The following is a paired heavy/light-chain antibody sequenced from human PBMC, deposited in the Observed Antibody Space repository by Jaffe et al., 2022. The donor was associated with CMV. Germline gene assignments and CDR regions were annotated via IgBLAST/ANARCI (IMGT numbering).Light chain of an antibody. J-gene: IGKJ2*01. CDR1: QTISSY. Sequence: DIQMTQSPSSLSASVGDRVTITCRASQTISSYLNWYQQKPGKAPNLLIYAASNLQSGVPSRFSGSGSGTDFTLTIRSLQPEDIATYYCQQSYSSPIYTFGQGTKLEIK. CDR3: QQSYSSPIYT. CDR2: AAS. V-gene: IGKV1-39*01.
Heavy chain of an antibody. Sequence: QVQLQESGPGLVKPSETLSLTCSVSGVSINNYYWSWIRQPPGKELEWIGYSSHSGGTNYNPSLKSRVTISLDTPKRQFSLRLTSVTAADTAVYYCARLMRDIEVAPAAGGIDFFDIWGQGTMVTVSS. CDR1: GVSINNYY. J-gene: IGHJ3*02. CDR3: ARLMRDIEVAPAAGGIDFFDI. CDR2: SSHSGGT. D-gene: IGHD2-15*01. V-gene: IGHV4-59*08.